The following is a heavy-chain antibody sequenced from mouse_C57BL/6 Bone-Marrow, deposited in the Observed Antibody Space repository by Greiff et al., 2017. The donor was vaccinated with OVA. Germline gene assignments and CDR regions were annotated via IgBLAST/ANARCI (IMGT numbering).Heavy chain of an antibody. J-gene: IGHJ4*01. V-gene: IGHV1-81*01. CDR1: GYTFTSYG. Sequence: QVHVKQSGAELARPGASVKLSCKASGYTFTSYGISWVKQRTGQGLEWIGEIYPRSGNTYYNEKFKGKATLTADKSSSTAYMELRSLTSEDSAVYFCARYLYSNFYYYAMDYGGQGTSVTVTS. CDR2: IYPRSGNT. CDR3: ARYLYSNFYYYAMDY. D-gene: IGHD2-5*01.